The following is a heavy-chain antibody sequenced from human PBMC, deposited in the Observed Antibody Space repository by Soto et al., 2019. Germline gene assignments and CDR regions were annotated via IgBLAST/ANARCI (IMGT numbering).Heavy chain of an antibody. J-gene: IGHJ4*02. CDR3: ARGRYCGGDCYSLGDY. CDR1: GFTVSSNY. Sequence: EVQLVETGGGLIQPGGSLRLSCAASGFTVSSNYMSWVRQAPGKGLEGVSVIYRDGSTYYADSVKGRFTISRDNSKNTLYLQMNSLRAEDTAVYYCARGRYCGGDCYSLGDYWGQGTLATVSS. V-gene: IGHV3-53*02. D-gene: IGHD2-21*02. CDR2: IYRDGST.